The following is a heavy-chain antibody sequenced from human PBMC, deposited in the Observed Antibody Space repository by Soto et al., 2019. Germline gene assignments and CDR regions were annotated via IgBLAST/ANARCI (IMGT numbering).Heavy chain of an antibody. D-gene: IGHD3-3*01. Sequence: ASVKVSCKASGYTFTSYGISWVRQAPGQRLEWMGRISAYNGNTNYAQKLQGRVTMTTDTSTSTAYMELRSLRSDDTAVYYCARVESAGPDPNRPHYDFWSGPHPHDAFDIWGQGTMVTVSS. CDR3: ARVESAGPDPNRPHYDFWSGPHPHDAFDI. CDR1: GYTFTSYG. CDR2: ISAYNGNT. V-gene: IGHV1-18*01. J-gene: IGHJ3*02.